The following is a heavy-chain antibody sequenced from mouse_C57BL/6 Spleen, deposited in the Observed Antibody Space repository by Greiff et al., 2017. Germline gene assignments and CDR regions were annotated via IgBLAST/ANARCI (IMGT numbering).Heavy chain of an antibody. D-gene: IGHD2-10*01. J-gene: IGHJ2*01. CDR3: TRVSLLLYYFDY. CDR2: IDPETGGT. Sequence: QVQLQQSGAELVRPGASVTLSCKASGYTFTDYEMHWVKQTPVHGLEWIGAIDPETGGTAYNQKFKGKAILTADKSSSTAYMELRSLTSEDSAVYYCTRVSLLLYYFDYWGQGTTLTVAS. CDR1: GYTFTDYE. V-gene: IGHV1-15*01.